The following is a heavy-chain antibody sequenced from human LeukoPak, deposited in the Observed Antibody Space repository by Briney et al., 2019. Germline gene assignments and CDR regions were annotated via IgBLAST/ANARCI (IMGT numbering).Heavy chain of an antibody. CDR3: ARDRDERYFDWRDAFDI. CDR1: GFTFSSYA. CDR2: ISYDGSNK. D-gene: IGHD3-9*01. V-gene: IGHV3-30*04. Sequence: GGSLRLSCAASGFTFSSYAMHWVRQAPGKGLEWVAVISYDGSNKYYADSVKGRFTISRDNSKNTLYLQMNSLRAEDTAVYYCARDRDERYFDWRDAFDIWGQGTMVTVSS. J-gene: IGHJ3*02.